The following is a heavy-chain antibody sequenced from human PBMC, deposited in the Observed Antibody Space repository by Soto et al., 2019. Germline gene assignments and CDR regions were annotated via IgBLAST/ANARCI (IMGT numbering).Heavy chain of an antibody. CDR3: ARDRSYGLAGVYYYGMDV. J-gene: IGHJ6*02. Sequence: QVQLQESGPGLVKPSETLSLTCTVSGGSISSYYWSWIRQPPGKGLEWIGYIYYSGSTNYNPSLKSRVTISVDTSKNQFSLKLSSVTAADTAVYYCARDRSYGLAGVYYYGMDVWGQGTTVTVSS. D-gene: IGHD5-18*01. V-gene: IGHV4-59*01. CDR2: IYYSGST. CDR1: GGSISSYY.